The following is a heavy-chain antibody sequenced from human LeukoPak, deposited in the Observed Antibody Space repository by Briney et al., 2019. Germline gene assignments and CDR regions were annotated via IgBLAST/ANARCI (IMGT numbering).Heavy chain of an antibody. CDR2: FDGNGPNT. CDR3: AKPRTTGLGWAQFDY. CDR1: GFTFSSFA. Sequence: GGSLRLSCAASGFTFSSFAMTWVRQAPGKGLEWVSGFDGNGPNTYYADSVKGRWTISRDNSRNTLYLEMNSLSPEDTAIYYCAKPRTTGLGWAQFDYWGQGSLVTVSS. D-gene: IGHD2-8*02. V-gene: IGHV3-23*01. J-gene: IGHJ4*02.